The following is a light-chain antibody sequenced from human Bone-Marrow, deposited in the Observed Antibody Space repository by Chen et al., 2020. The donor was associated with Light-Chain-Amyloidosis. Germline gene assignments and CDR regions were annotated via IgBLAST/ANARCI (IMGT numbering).Light chain of an antibody. CDR2: DGS. CDR1: SSDVASYNY. V-gene: IGLV2-14*01. Sequence: QSALTQPASVSGSPGQSITISCTGTSSDVASYNYVSWYQQHPGKAPRLIIYDGSNRPSGFSYRLTGSKSGNTASLTISGLQAEDDADYYCSSYTSGSTFVFGTGNKVTVL. CDR3: SSYTSGSTFV. J-gene: IGLJ1*01.